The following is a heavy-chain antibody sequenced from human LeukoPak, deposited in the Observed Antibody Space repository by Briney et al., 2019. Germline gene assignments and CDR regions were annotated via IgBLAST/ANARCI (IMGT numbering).Heavy chain of an antibody. D-gene: IGHD6-19*01. J-gene: IGHJ4*02. CDR2: IWYDGSNK. CDR1: GFTFSSYG. V-gene: IGHV3-33*01. Sequence: GGSLRLSCAASGFTFSSYGMHWVRQAPGKGLEWVVVIWYDGSNKYYADSVKGRFTISRDNSKNTLCLQMNSLRAEDTAVYYCARAAVADYFDYWGQGTLVTVSS. CDR3: ARAAVADYFDY.